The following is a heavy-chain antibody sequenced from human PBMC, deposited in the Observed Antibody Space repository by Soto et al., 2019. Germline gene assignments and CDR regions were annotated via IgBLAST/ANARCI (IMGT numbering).Heavy chain of an antibody. CDR3: ARASTLWFGEFPDAFDI. Sequence: GGSLRLSCAASGFTFSSYWMSWVRQAPGKGLEWVANIKQDGSEKYYVDSVKGRFTISRDNAKNSLYLQMNSLRAEDTAVYYCARASTLWFGEFPDAFDIWGQGTMVTVSS. D-gene: IGHD3-10*01. CDR2: IKQDGSEK. J-gene: IGHJ3*02. V-gene: IGHV3-7*01. CDR1: GFTFSSYW.